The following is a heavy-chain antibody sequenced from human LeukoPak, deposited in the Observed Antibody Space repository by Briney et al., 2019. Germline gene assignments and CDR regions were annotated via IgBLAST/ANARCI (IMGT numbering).Heavy chain of an antibody. CDR1: GGSISRGDYY. Sequence: SETLSLTCTVSGGSISRGDYYWSWIRQPPGKGLEWIGYIYYSGSTYYNPSLKSRVTISVDTSKNQFSLKLSSVTAADTAVYYCAREPDYYDSSGYYSDAFDIWGQGTMVTVSS. CDR3: AREPDYYDSSGYYSDAFDI. J-gene: IGHJ3*02. CDR2: IYYSGST. D-gene: IGHD3-22*01. V-gene: IGHV4-30-4*01.